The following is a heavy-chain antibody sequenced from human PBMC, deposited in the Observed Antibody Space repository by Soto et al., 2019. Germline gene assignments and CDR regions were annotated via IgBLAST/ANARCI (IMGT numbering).Heavy chain of an antibody. Sequence: QVQLVQSAAEVKKPGSSVKVSCKASGGTFSSYAISWVRQAPGQGLEWMGGIIPIFGTANYAQKFQGRVTITADESTSTAYMELSSLRSEDTAVYYCAREQAVVPAPMGGYYYYGMDVWRQGTTVTVSS. CDR2: IIPIFGTA. CDR3: AREQAVVPAPMGGYYYYGMDV. CDR1: GGTFSSYA. V-gene: IGHV1-69*01. J-gene: IGHJ6*02. D-gene: IGHD2-2*01.